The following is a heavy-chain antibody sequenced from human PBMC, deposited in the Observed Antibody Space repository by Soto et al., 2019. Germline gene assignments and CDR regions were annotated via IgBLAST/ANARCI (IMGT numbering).Heavy chain of an antibody. Sequence: PGGSLRLSCAASGFTFSSYAMHWVRQAPGKGLEWVAVISYDGSNKYYADSVKGRFTISRDNSKNTLYLQMNSLRAEDTAVYYCVRDRLVGASHMDVWGQGTTVTVSS. V-gene: IGHV3-30-3*01. CDR2: ISYDGSNK. D-gene: IGHD1-26*01. CDR1: GFTFSSYA. CDR3: VRDRLVGASHMDV. J-gene: IGHJ6*02.